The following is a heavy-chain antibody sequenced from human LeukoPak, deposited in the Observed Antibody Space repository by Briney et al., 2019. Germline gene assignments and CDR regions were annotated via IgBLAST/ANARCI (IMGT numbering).Heavy chain of an antibody. CDR2: ISGSGDST. Sequence: GGSLRLSCAASGFPFSTYAMNWVRRAPGKGLNWVSGISGSGDSTFYADSVKGRFTISSDNSKKTLYLQMNSLRADDTAVYYCAKDARWLAPGTFHIWGQGTMVTVS. V-gene: IGHV3-23*01. CDR3: AKDARWLAPGTFHI. D-gene: IGHD6-19*01. CDR1: GFPFSTYA. J-gene: IGHJ3*02.